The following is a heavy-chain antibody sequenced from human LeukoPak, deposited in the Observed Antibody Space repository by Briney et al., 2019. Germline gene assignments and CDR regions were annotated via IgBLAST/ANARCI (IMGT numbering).Heavy chain of an antibody. CDR3: ARAERFPYYMDV. D-gene: IGHD2-21*01. V-gene: IGHV1-2*02. CDR1: GYTFTSYG. CDR2: INPNSGGT. J-gene: IGHJ6*03. Sequence: GASVKVSCKASGYTFTSYGISWVRQAPGQGLEWMGWINPNSGGTNYAQKFQGRVTMTRDTSISTAYMELSRLRSDDTAVYYCARAERFPYYMDVWGKGTTVTVSS.